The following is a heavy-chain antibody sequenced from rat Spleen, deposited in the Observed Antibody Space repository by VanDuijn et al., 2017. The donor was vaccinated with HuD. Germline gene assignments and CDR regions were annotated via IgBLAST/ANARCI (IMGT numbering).Heavy chain of an antibody. CDR2: ITYDVSTT. V-gene: IGHV5-7*01. CDR1: GLTFSDYN. J-gene: IGHJ3*01. D-gene: IGHD1-7*01. Sequence: EVQLVESGGGLVQPGRSMKLSCAASGLTFSDYNMAWVRQAPKKGLEWVAAITYDVSTTYYRDSVKGRFTISRDNAKSTLYLQVDSLRSEDTATYYCARPDYGYPFAYWGQGTLVTVSS. CDR3: ARPDYGYPFAY.